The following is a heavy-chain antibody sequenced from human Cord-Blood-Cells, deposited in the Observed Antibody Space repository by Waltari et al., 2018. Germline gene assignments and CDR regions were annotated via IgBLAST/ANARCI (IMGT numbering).Heavy chain of an antibody. D-gene: IGHD5-18*01. CDR2: ISAYNSNT. J-gene: IGHJ3*02. CDR1: GYTFTSYG. V-gene: IGHV1-18*04. CDR3: ARDRQAYSYGFSDAFDI. Sequence: QVQLVQSGAEVKKPGASVKVSCKASGYTFTSYGISWVRQAPGQGLEWMGWISAYNSNTNYAQKLQGRVTMTTDTSTSTAYMELRSLRSDDTAVYYCARDRQAYSYGFSDAFDIWGQGTMVTVSS.